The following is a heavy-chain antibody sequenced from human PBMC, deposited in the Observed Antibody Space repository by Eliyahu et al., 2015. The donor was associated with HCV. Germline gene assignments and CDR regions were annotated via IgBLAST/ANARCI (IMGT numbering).Heavy chain of an antibody. CDR2: INWNGEET. D-gene: IGHD3-22*01. CDR3: SRVMGYFDSSGYGDS. V-gene: IGHV3-20*04. CDR1: GFPFDDIG. Sequence: EERLVQYGGGVVRPGESLRLSCTGSGFPFDDIGLNWVRQVPGKGLGXVAGINWNGEETGYADSVRGRFTISRDNAKNSLYLQMRSLRAEDTAFYYCSRVMGYFDSSGYGDSWGPGSLVTVSS. J-gene: IGHJ5*01.